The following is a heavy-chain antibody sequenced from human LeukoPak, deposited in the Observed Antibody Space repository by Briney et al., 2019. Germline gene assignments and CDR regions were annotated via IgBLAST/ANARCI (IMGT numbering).Heavy chain of an antibody. CDR1: GVTFSNAW. J-gene: IGHJ4*02. CDR2: IKSKYDGGTT. V-gene: IGHV3-15*01. Sequence: GGTLRLSCAASGVTFSNAWISRGRQAPGNGGQGFGRIKSKYDGGTTDYAAPVKHIFTISRGDSKNTLYLQMSSLNTEDTAIYYCTTIRKFKGYNFGYWGPGTLVTVSS. CDR3: TTIRKFKGYNFGY. D-gene: IGHD5-18*01.